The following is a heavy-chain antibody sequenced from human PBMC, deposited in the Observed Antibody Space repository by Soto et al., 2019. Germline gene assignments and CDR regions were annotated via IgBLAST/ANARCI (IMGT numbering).Heavy chain of an antibody. V-gene: IGHV4-59*01. Sequence: QVQLQESGPGLVKPSETLSLTCTVTGGSIITYYWSWIRQSPGKGLEWIGYTYYSETTNYNPFLTNRVTKSVDTSKSQSSLKQNALTAAGTAVYYCAASSGWARRYYYYGMDVWGQGTTVTVSS. CDR2: TYYSETT. D-gene: IGHD6-19*01. J-gene: IGHJ6*02. CDR3: AASSGWARRYYYYGMDV. CDR1: GGSIITYY.